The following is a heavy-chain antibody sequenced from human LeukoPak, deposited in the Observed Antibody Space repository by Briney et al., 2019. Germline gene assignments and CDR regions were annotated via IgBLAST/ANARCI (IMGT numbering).Heavy chain of an antibody. V-gene: IGHV3-21*01. CDR1: GFDFSTYA. J-gene: IGHJ5*02. D-gene: IGHD5-12*01. CDR3: SRDRLGGLDL. Sequence: PGGSLRLSCAASGFDFSTYAINWVRQAPGRGLEWVSSISTMSNYIFYGDSVKGRFTISRDNAKNSVYLQMNSLRPEDTAVYYCSRDRLGGLDLWGQGTLVTVSS. CDR2: ISTMSNYI.